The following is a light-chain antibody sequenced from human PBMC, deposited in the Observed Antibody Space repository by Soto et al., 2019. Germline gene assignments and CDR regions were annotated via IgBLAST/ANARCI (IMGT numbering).Light chain of an antibody. CDR1: SSDVGGYNY. CDR3: TSYAGSITYV. J-gene: IGLJ1*01. V-gene: IGLV2-8*01. CDR2: EVS. Sequence: QSALTQPPSASGSPGQSVTISCTGTSSDVGGYNYVSWYQQHPGKAPKLMIYEVSKRPSGVPXRFSGSKSGNTASLTVSGXXAEDEAXXXCTSYAGSITYVFGTGTKLTVL.